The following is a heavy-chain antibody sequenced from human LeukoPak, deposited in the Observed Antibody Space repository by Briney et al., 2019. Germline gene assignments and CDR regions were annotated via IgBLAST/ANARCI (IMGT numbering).Heavy chain of an antibody. Sequence: GGSLRLSCAASGFDVSNNYMTWVRQAPGKGLEWVSIIYSGGSTYYADSVKGRFTISRDNAKNTLYLQMNSLRAEDTAVYYCARGGGYSYGSFDYWGQGTLVTVSS. D-gene: IGHD5-18*01. CDR2: IYSGGST. CDR3: ARGGGYSYGSFDY. V-gene: IGHV3-66*01. CDR1: GFDVSNNY. J-gene: IGHJ4*02.